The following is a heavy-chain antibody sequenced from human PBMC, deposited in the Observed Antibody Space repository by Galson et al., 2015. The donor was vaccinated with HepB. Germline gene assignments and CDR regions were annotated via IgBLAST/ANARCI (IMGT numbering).Heavy chain of an antibody. CDR2: IKQDGSEK. J-gene: IGHJ2*01. V-gene: IGHV3-7*03. Sequence: SLRLSCAASGFTFSSYRMSWVRQAPGKGLEWVANIKQDGSEKYYVDSVKGRFTISRDNAKNSLYLQMNSLRAEDTAVYYCAREDYDFWSGYFGRGSYWYFDLWGRGTLVTVSS. CDR1: GFTFSSYR. D-gene: IGHD3-3*01. CDR3: AREDYDFWSGYFGRGSYWYFDL.